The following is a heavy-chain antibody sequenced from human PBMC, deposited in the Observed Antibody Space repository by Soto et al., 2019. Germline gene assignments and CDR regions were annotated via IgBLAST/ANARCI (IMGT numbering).Heavy chain of an antibody. J-gene: IGHJ4*02. CDR1: YGAIRFSNGF. CDR2: IDYSGTA. CDR3: ARTTGRHLDF. Sequence: QLQLQESGPGLVKPWETLSLTCTVSYGAIRFSNGFWGWVRQPPGRGLEGIGNIDYSGTAYFNPSLGTRVSFPVDTSKNQFSLTLYSVTAADTAVYYCARTTGRHLDFWGQGILVTVSS. D-gene: IGHD4-4*01. V-gene: IGHV4-39*01.